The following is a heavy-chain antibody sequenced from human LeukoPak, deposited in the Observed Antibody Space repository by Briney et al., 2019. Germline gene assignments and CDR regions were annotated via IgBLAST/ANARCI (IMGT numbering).Heavy chain of an antibody. Sequence: SETLSLTCTVSGGSVSSGSYYWSWIRQPPGKGLEWIGYIYYSGSTNYNPSLKSRVTISVDTSKNQFSLKLSSVTAADTAVYYCARVPYRSFDYWGQGTLVTVSS. J-gene: IGHJ4*02. CDR3: ARVPYRSFDY. CDR1: GGSVSSGSYY. V-gene: IGHV4-61*01. D-gene: IGHD3-16*02. CDR2: IYYSGST.